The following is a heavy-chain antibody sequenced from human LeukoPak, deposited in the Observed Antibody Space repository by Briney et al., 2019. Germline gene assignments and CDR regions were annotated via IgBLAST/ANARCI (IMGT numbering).Heavy chain of an antibody. D-gene: IGHD5-24*01. CDR3: ASDFTQGPGLLED. CDR2: VSYTGSP. Sequence: PSETLSLTCTVSGASISSRFWTWIRQPPGKSLEWIGYVSYTGSPTYNPSLESRVTISLDTSKSQFSLRVTSVTAADTAIYYCASDFTQGPGLLEDWGPGTLVTVSP. V-gene: IGHV4-59*11. CDR1: GASISSRF. J-gene: IGHJ4*02.